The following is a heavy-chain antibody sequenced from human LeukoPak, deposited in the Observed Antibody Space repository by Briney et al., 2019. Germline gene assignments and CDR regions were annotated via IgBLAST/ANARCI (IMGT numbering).Heavy chain of an antibody. V-gene: IGHV3-23*01. CDR1: GFTFSDYY. CDR3: AKGYWGFFDY. CDR2: ISGSGGST. D-gene: IGHD2-8*02. Sequence: GGSLRLSCAASGFTFSDYYMSWIRQAPGKGLEWVSAISGSGGSTYYADSVKGRFTISRDNSKNTLYLQMNSLRAEDTAVYYCAKGYWGFFDYWGQGTLVTVSS. J-gene: IGHJ4*02.